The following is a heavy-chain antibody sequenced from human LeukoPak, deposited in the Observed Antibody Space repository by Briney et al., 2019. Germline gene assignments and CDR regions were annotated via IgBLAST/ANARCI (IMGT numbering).Heavy chain of an antibody. Sequence: GGSLRLSCAASGFTFSRYWMNWVRQAPGKGLEWVANIKHDGSEKYYVDSVKGRFTISRDNAKKSFYLQMNSLRGEDTAVYYCARGGENYYGSGSQDYRGRGSLVTVSS. V-gene: IGHV3-7*01. J-gene: IGHJ4*02. CDR1: GFTFSRYW. CDR2: IKHDGSEK. D-gene: IGHD3-10*01. CDR3: ARGGENYYGSGSQDY.